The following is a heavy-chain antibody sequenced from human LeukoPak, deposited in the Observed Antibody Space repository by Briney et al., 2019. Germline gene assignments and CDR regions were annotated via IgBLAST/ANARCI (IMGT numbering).Heavy chain of an antibody. CDR2: ISAYNGNT. J-gene: IGHJ5*02. Sequence: ASVKVSCKASGYTFTSYGISWVRQARGQGLEWMGWISAYNGNTNHAQKLQGRVTMTTDTSTSTAYMELRSLRSDDTAVYYCARGGDYYDSSGYYPWGQGTLVTVSS. CDR1: GYTFTSYG. CDR3: ARGGDYYDSSGYYP. V-gene: IGHV1-18*01. D-gene: IGHD3-22*01.